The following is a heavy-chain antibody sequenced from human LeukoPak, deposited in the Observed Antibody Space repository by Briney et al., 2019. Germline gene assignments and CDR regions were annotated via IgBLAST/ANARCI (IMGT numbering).Heavy chain of an antibody. J-gene: IGHJ4*02. V-gene: IGHV3-30-3*01. CDR2: ISYDGSNK. Sequence: GGSLRLSCAASGFTFSSYTMHWVRQAPGKGLEWVAVISYDGSNKYYADSVKGRFTISRDNSKNTLYLQMNSLRAEDTAVYYCATTAVASYFDYWGQGTLVTVSS. CDR1: GFTFSSYT. CDR3: ATTAVASYFDY.